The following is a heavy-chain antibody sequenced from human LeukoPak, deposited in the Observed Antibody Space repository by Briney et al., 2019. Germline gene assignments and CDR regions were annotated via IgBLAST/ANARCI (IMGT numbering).Heavy chain of an antibody. D-gene: IGHD4-17*01. CDR2: ISGSGGST. Sequence: GGSLRLSCAASGFTFSGYAMTWVRQAPGKGLEWVSAISGSGGSTYYADSVKGRFTISRDNSKNTLYLQMNSLRAEDTAVYYCARAYGDDAFDIWGQGTMVTVSS. CDR1: GFTFSGYA. CDR3: ARAYGDDAFDI. V-gene: IGHV3-23*01. J-gene: IGHJ3*02.